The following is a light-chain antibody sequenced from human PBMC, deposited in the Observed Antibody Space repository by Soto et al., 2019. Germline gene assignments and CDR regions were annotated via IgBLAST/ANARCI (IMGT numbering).Light chain of an antibody. J-gene: IGLJ1*01. CDR3: AAWDDSLNGYV. V-gene: IGLV1-44*01. Sequence: QSVRTQPPSASGTPGQRVTISCSGSSSNIGSNTVNWYQQLPGTAPKLLIYSNNQRPSGVPDRFSGSKSGTSASLAISGLPSEDDADYYCAAWDDSLNGYVFGTGTKVTVL. CDR1: SSNIGSNT. CDR2: SNN.